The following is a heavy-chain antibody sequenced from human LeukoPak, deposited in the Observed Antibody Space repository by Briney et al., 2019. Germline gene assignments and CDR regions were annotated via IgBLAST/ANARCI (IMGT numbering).Heavy chain of an antibody. CDR1: GDSVSNGNYY. V-gene: IGHV4-61*03. D-gene: IGHD3-10*01. J-gene: IGHJ4*02. Sequence: SETLSLTCTVSGDSVSNGNYYWSWLRQPPGKALERIGYIYYTGKTYYNPSLEGRVTILVDTSRNHFSVKLSSVTAADTAVYYCARSRNYYGSGVYWSQGTLVTVSS. CDR3: ARSRNYYGSGVY. CDR2: IYYTGKT.